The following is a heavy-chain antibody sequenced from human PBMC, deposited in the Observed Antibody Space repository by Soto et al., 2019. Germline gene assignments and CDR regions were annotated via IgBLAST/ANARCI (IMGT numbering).Heavy chain of an antibody. Sequence: QVQLVQSGAEVKKPGSSVKVSCKASGGTFSSYTISWVRQAPGQGLEWMGRIIPILGIANYAQKVQGRVTITADKSPSTAYMELSSLRSEDTAVYYCARGRCGGDCYSLDYWGQGTLVTVSS. CDR3: ARGRCGGDCYSLDY. J-gene: IGHJ4*02. CDR2: IIPILGIA. CDR1: GGTFSSYT. D-gene: IGHD2-21*02. V-gene: IGHV1-69*02.